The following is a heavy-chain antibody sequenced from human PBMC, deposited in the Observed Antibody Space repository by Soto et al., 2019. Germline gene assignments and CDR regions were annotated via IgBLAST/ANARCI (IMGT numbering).Heavy chain of an antibody. D-gene: IGHD6-19*01. CDR1: GFTFSNAW. Sequence: EVHLVESGGGLVKPGGSLRLSCAASGFTFSNAWMIWVRQAPGKGLEWVGRIMTKTDGGTTDYAAPVGGRFTISRDDSKSTLYLQMKSLKIEDTGVYYCTLDWGSGWFSWGQGTLVTVSS. CDR3: TLDWGSGWFS. CDR2: IMTKTDGGTT. J-gene: IGHJ5*02. V-gene: IGHV3-15*01.